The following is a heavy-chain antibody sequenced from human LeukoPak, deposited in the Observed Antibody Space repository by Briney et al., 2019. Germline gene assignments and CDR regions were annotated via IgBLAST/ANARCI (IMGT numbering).Heavy chain of an antibody. D-gene: IGHD4-17*01. CDR1: GGSISSGDYY. V-gene: IGHV4-30-4*01. CDR2: IYYSGST. CDR3: AREARTVTTGFDY. J-gene: IGHJ4*02. Sequence: SQTLSLTCTVSGGSISSGDYYWSWIRQPPGKGLEWIGYIYYSGSTYYNPSLKSRFTISVDTSKNQFSLKLSSVTAADTAVYYCAREARTVTTGFDYWGQGTLVTVSS.